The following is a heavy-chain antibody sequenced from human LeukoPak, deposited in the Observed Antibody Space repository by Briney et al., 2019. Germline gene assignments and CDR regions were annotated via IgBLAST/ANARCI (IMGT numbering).Heavy chain of an antibody. J-gene: IGHJ6*02. V-gene: IGHV1-2*04. CDR1: GYTFTGYY. CDR2: INPNSGGT. Sequence: ASVKVSCKASGYTFTGYYMHWVRQAPGQGLEWMGWINPNSGGTNYAQKFQGWVTMTRDTSISTAYTELSSLRSEDTAVYYCARTASIIIAAAGVGYYYGMDVWGQGTTVTVSS. D-gene: IGHD6-13*01. CDR3: ARTASIIIAAAGVGYYYGMDV.